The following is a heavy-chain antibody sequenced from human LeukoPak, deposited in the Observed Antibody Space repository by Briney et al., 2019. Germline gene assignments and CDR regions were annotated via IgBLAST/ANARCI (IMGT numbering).Heavy chain of an antibody. Sequence: SETLSLTCTVSGGSISNYYWSWIRQPPGKGLEWIGYIYSSGTANYNPSLKSRVTISVDTSKNQFSLKLTSVTAADTAVYYCAKDDSGLWYFDLWGRGTLVTVSS. CDR2: IYSSGTA. V-gene: IGHV4-59*01. CDR1: GGSISNYY. J-gene: IGHJ2*01. CDR3: AKDDSGLWYFDL. D-gene: IGHD3-10*01.